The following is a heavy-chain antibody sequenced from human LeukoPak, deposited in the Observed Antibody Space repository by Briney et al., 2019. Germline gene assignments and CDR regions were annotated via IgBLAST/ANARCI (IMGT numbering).Heavy chain of an antibody. J-gene: IGHJ4*02. V-gene: IGHV4-39*01. CDR3: ARLESSSFEY. Sequence: SQTLSLTCTVSGGSISSSSYYWGWIRQPPGKGLEWIGSIYYSGSTYYNPSPKSRVTISVDTSKNQFSLKLSSVTAADTAVYYCARLESSSFEYWGQGTLVTVSS. D-gene: IGHD6-13*01. CDR1: GGSISSSSYY. CDR2: IYYSGST.